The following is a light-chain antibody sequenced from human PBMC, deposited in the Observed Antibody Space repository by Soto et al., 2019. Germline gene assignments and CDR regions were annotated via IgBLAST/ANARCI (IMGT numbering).Light chain of an antibody. J-gene: IGLJ3*02. CDR1: GSDVGGYDW. Sequence: QSALTQPASVSGPPGQSITITCTGTGSDVGGYDWVSWYQQHPGKAPKLILCDVNIRPSGVSNRFSGSKSGNTAFLTISRLQAEDEADYYCSSYTTSNSVVFGGGTKLTVL. CDR3: SSYTTSNSVV. V-gene: IGLV2-14*03. CDR2: DVN.